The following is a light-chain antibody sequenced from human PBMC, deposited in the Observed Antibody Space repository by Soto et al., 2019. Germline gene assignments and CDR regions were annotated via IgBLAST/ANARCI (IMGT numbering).Light chain of an antibody. V-gene: IGKV1-5*01. CDR2: DAS. CDR1: ETINRW. Sequence: IQMTQSPSALYVSVGDRVFINCRATETINRWLAWYQQKPGRAPKLLVYDASVLECGVPSRFSGSGSGREFTRIISDLQPDDFATYYCQQYNSSVYPFGRGTTRESK. J-gene: IGKJ2*01. CDR3: QQYNSSVYP.